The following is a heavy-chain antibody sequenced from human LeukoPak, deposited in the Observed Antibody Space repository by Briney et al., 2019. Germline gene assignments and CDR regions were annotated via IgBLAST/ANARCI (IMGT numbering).Heavy chain of an antibody. CDR2: VSSSGGTI. CDR1: GFTFSDYH. D-gene: IGHD5-12*01. J-gene: IGHJ4*02. Sequence: GGSLRLSCAASGFTFSDYHMSWIRQASGKGLEWVSYVSSSGGTISYADSVKGRFSISRDNAKKSLYLQMNSLRAEDTAVYYCARGGPRDGVATKAFTFDYWGQGTLVTVSS. CDR3: ARGGPRDGVATKAFTFDY. V-gene: IGHV3-11*04.